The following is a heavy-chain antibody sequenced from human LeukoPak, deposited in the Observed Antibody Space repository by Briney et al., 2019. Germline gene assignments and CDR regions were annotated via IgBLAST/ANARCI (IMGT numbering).Heavy chain of an antibody. CDR1: GFTFDDYA. Sequence: GRSLRLSCAASGFTFDDYAMHWVRQAPGKGLEWVSGISWNSGSIGYADSVKGRFTISRDNAKNSLYLQMNSLRAEDTAVYYCARAGYSGYRLDYWGQGTLVTVSS. D-gene: IGHD5-12*01. CDR2: ISWNSGSI. J-gene: IGHJ4*02. V-gene: IGHV3-9*01. CDR3: ARAGYSGYRLDY.